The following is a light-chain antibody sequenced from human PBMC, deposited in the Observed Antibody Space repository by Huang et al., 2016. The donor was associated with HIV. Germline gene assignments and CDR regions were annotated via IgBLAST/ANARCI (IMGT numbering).Light chain of an antibody. V-gene: IGKV6D-21*02. CDR1: QSIGIN. J-gene: IGKJ2*01. CDR3: HQSSSLPNT. Sequence: EIVLTQSPDFQSVAPKERVTITCRASQSIGINLHWYQQKPAQSPKLLIKYASQSISGVPSRFSGSGSGTDFTLTINTLEAEDGAAYYCHQSSSLPNTFGQGTKLEIK. CDR2: YAS.